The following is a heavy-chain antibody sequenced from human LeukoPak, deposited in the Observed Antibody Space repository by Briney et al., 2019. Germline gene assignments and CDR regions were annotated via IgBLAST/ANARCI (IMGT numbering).Heavy chain of an antibody. D-gene: IGHD1-26*01. CDR1: GFTFSSYW. CDR2: INSDGSST. CDR3: AKDYPSAVGASPFEY. J-gene: IGHJ4*02. Sequence: GGSLRLSCAASGFTFSSYWMHWVRQAPGKGLVWVSRINSDGSSTSYADSVKGRFTMSRVNAKNTLYLQMNSLRPEDTALYYCAKDYPSAVGASPFEYWGQGTLVTVS. V-gene: IGHV3-74*01.